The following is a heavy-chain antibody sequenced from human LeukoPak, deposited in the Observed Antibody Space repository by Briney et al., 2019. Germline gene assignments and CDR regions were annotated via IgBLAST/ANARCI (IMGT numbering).Heavy chain of an antibody. CDR1: GFTFSDYY. V-gene: IGHV3-11*01. CDR3: ARHLDYYYYMDV. Sequence: GGSLRLSCAASGFTFSDYYMSWIRQAPGKGLEWVSYLSTSGSTIYYADSVKGRFTISRDNAKNSLYLQMNSLRAEDTAVYYCARHLDYYYYMDVWGKGTTVTISS. J-gene: IGHJ6*03. CDR2: LSTSGSTI.